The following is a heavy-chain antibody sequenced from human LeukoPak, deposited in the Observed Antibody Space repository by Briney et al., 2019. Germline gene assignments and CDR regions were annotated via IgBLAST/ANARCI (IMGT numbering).Heavy chain of an antibody. CDR2: IIPILGIA. Sequence: ASVKVSCKASAGTFSSYAITWVRQAPGQGLEWMGRIIPILGIANYAQKFQGRVTITADKSTSTAYMELSSLRSEDTAVYYCARASTYYSDSSGYQRAFDIWGQGTMVTVSS. CDR3: ARASTYYSDSSGYQRAFDI. CDR1: AGTFSSYA. J-gene: IGHJ3*02. D-gene: IGHD3-22*01. V-gene: IGHV1-69*04.